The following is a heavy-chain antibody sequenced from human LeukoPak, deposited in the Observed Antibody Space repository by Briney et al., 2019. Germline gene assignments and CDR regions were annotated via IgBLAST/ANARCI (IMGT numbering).Heavy chain of an antibody. CDR3: ARPQIYCSGGSYYSNDAFDI. CDR1: GGSISSSSYY. CDR2: IYYSGST. V-gene: IGHV4-39*01. Sequence: SETLSLTCTVSGGSISSSSYYWGWIRQPPGKGLEWIGSIYYSGSTYYNPSLKSRVTISVDTSKNQFSLKLSSVTAADTAVYYCARPQIYCSGGSYYSNDAFDIWGQGTMVTVSS. D-gene: IGHD2-15*01. J-gene: IGHJ3*02.